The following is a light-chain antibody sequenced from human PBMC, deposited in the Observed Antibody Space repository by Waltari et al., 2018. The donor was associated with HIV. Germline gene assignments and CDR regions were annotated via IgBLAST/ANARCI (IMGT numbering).Light chain of an antibody. V-gene: IGKV1-5*03. CDR1: QSLGIW. CDR3: QESLTFT. J-gene: IGKJ3*01. Sequence: DIQVTQSPSTLSASAGDSVTITCRASQSLGIWLAWYQQKPGKALKLLIYKTSTLEIGVPSRFSGSRSGTEFTLTINSLEPDDFATYYCQESLTFTFGPGTKVDL. CDR2: KTS.